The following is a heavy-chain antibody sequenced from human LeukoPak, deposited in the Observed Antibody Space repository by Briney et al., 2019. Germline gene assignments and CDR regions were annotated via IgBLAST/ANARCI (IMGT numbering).Heavy chain of an antibody. V-gene: IGHV1-69*05. Sequence: ASVKVSCKASGGTFSSYAISWVRQAPGQGLEWMGRIIPIFGTANYAQKFQGRVTITTDESTSTAYMELSSLRTEDTALYYCAKDIRRRFLEWEVLDYWGQGTLVTVSS. CDR3: AKDIRRRFLEWEVLDY. D-gene: IGHD3-3*01. CDR2: IIPIFGTA. J-gene: IGHJ4*02. CDR1: GGTFSSYA.